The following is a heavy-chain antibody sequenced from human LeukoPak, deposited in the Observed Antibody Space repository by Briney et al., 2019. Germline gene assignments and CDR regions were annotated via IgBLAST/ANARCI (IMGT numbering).Heavy chain of an antibody. CDR2: INSDGSST. V-gene: IGHV3-74*01. Sequence: GGSLRLSCAASGFTFSTYWMHWVRQAPGKGLVWVSRINSDGSSTSYADSVKGRFTISRDNAKNTLYLQMNSLRAEDTAVYYCARDQILGGIAARAPEDAFDIWGQGTMVTVSS. CDR3: ARDQILGGIAARAPEDAFDI. D-gene: IGHD6-6*01. J-gene: IGHJ3*02. CDR1: GFTFSTYW.